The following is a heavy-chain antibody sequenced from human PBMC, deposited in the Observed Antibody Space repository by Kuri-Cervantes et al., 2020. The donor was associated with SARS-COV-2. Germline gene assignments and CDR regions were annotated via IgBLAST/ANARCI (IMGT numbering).Heavy chain of an antibody. D-gene: IGHD6-13*01. V-gene: IGHV3-23*01. CDR3: AKKFESSGIAAAGTEMYFDY. CDR1: EFTFSNYA. Sequence: GGSLRLSCAASEFTFSNYAMNWVRQAPGKGLEWLSSINSAGTTIYYADSLKGRLTVSRDNSKNTLYLQMNSLRAEDTAVYYCAKKFESSGIAAAGTEMYFDYWGQGTLVTVSS. CDR2: INSAGTTI. J-gene: IGHJ4*02.